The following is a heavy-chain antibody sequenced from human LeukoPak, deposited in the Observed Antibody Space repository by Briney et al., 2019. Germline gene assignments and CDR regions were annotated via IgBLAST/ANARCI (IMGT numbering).Heavy chain of an antibody. D-gene: IGHD2-2*02. V-gene: IGHV4-30-4*08. Sequence: PSETLSLTCTVSGGSISSGDYYLSWIRQPPGKGLEWIGYIYYSGSTYYNPSLKSRVTISVDTSKNQFSLKLSSVTAADTAVYYCARLTVVPAAIGAWGQGTLVTVSS. CDR1: GGSISSGDYY. CDR3: ARLTVVPAAIGA. J-gene: IGHJ1*01. CDR2: IYYSGST.